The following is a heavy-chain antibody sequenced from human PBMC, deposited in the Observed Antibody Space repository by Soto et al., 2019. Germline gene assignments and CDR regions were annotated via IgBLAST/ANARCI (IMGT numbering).Heavy chain of an antibody. V-gene: IGHV3-21*04. CDR2: ISSGSAYT. J-gene: IGHJ4*02. Sequence: EVQLVESGGGRVKTGGSLRLSCAASGFTFSNYGMNWVRQAPGKGLEWVSFISSGSAYTYVADSVKGRFIISRDNAKDSVYLQMNSLRDDDTAIYYCARSRSHWLSSDSWGQGTLVTVSS. CDR1: GFTFSNYG. CDR3: ARSRSHWLSSDS. D-gene: IGHD3-9*01.